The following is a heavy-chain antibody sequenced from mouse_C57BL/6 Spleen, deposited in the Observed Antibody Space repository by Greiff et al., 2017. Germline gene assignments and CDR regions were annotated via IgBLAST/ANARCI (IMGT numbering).Heavy chain of an antibody. CDR2: IYPGRGNT. J-gene: IGHJ2*01. D-gene: IGHD4-1*01. CDR1: GYTFTDYY. CDR3: ASLTGHFDY. V-gene: IGHV1-76*01. Sequence: QVQLQQSGAELVRPGASVKLSCKASGYTFTDYYINWVKQRPGQGLEWIARIYPGRGNTYYNEKFKGKATLTAEKSSSTAYMQLSSLTSEDSAVYFCASLTGHFDYWGQGTTLTVSS.